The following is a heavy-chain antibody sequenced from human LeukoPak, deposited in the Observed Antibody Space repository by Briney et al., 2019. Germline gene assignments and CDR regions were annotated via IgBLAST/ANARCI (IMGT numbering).Heavy chain of an antibody. CDR2: IYTSGST. Sequence: SETLSLTCTVSGGSISSYYWSWIRQPPGKGLEWIGYIYTSGSTNYNPSLKSRVTISVDTSKNQFSLKLSSATAADTAVYYCARHVRSGYSYGHVDYWGQGTLVTVSS. CDR3: ARHVRSGYSYGHVDY. CDR1: GGSISSYY. V-gene: IGHV4-4*09. J-gene: IGHJ4*02. D-gene: IGHD5-18*01.